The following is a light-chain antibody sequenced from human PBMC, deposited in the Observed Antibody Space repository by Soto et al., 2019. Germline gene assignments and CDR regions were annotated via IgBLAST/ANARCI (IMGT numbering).Light chain of an antibody. J-gene: IGLJ1*01. CDR3: CSYAGSLRV. CDR1: SSDVGGYNY. Sequence: QSALTQPRSVSGSPGQSVTISCTGTSSDVGGYNYVSWYQQHPGKAPKLMIYDVSKRPSGVPDRFSGSKSGNTASLTISGLQAEDEADYYCCSYAGSLRVFGTGTKLTV. V-gene: IGLV2-11*01. CDR2: DVS.